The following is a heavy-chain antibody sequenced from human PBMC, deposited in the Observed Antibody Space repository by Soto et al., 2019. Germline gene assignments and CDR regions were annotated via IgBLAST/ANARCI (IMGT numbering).Heavy chain of an antibody. Sequence: PSETLSLTCTVSGGSISSYYWSWIRQPPGKGLEWIGYIYYSGSTNYNPSLKSRVTISVDTSKNQFSLKLSSVTAADTAVYYCARDPAAAAGMDGMDVWGQGTTVTVSS. CDR2: IYYSGST. J-gene: IGHJ6*02. CDR1: GGSISSYY. CDR3: ARDPAAAAGMDGMDV. V-gene: IGHV4-59*01. D-gene: IGHD6-13*01.